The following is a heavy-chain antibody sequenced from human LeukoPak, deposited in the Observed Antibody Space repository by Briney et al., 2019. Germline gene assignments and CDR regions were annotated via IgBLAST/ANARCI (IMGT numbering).Heavy chain of an antibody. D-gene: IGHD3-22*01. CDR1: GASISDYY. CDR2: IYYTGTT. V-gene: IGHV4-59*01. CDR3: ARDYDSSGLGYFDL. J-gene: IGHJ2*01. Sequence: SETLSLTCTVSGASISDYYWSWIRQPPGKGLEWIGYIYYTGTTKYNPSLTSRVTISVDTSKSQFSLKLSSVTAADTAVYYCARDYDSSGLGYFDLWGRGTLVTVSS.